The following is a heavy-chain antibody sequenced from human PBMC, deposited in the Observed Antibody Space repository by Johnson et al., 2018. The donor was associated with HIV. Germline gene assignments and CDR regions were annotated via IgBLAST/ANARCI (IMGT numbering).Heavy chain of an antibody. CDR3: AKDGAYSIPWSAFDI. D-gene: IGHD3-16*01. J-gene: IGHJ3*02. CDR1: GFTFSSYA. CDR2: IRYDGSNK. Sequence: QVQLVESGGGVVQPGRSLRLSCAASGFTFSSYAMHWVRQAPGKGLEWVAFIRYDGSNKYYADSVKGRFTISRDNSKNTLYLQMNSLRAEGTAVYYCAKDGAYSIPWSAFDIWGQGTMVTVSS. V-gene: IGHV3-30*02.